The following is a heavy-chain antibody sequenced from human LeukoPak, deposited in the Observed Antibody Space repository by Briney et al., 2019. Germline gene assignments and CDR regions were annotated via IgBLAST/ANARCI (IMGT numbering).Heavy chain of an antibody. CDR1: GFTFSSYA. CDR3: ARDQTSVATMPSTGDDY. V-gene: IGHV3-23*01. J-gene: IGHJ4*02. D-gene: IGHD5-24*01. Sequence: GGSLRLSCAASGFTFSSYAMSWVRQAPGKGLEWVSGISGYGGTTYHADSVEGRFTISRDNSKNTLYLQMNSLRAEDTAVHYCARDQTSVATMPSTGDDYWGQGTLVTVSS. CDR2: ISGYGGTT.